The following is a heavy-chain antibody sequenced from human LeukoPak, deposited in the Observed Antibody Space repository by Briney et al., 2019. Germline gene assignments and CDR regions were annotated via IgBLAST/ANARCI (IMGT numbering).Heavy chain of an antibody. CDR3: ARQVESRLLWFGEPDY. J-gene: IGHJ4*02. CDR1: GGSISSSSYY. V-gene: IGHV4-39*01. Sequence: SETLSLTCTVSGGSISSSSYYWGWIRQPPGKGLEWIGSIYYSGSTYYNPSLKSRVTISVDTSKNQFSLKLSSVTAADTAVYYCARQVESRLLWFGEPDYWGQGTLVTVPS. D-gene: IGHD3-10*01. CDR2: IYYSGST.